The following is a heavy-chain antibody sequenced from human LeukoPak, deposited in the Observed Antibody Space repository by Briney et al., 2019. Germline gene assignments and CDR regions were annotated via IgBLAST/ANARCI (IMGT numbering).Heavy chain of an antibody. CDR2: ISTYNGNT. D-gene: IGHD4-11*01. J-gene: IGHJ4*02. CDR3: ARDLTTHFFAY. V-gene: IGHV1-18*01. CDR1: GCSFTSNV. Sequence: ASVKVSCKASGCSFTSNVISWVRQAPGQGLEWMGWISTYNGNTNYAQKLQGRVTMTTDRSTTTAHMELRSLTSDDTAVYDCARDLTTHFFAYPGPGTLVTVSS.